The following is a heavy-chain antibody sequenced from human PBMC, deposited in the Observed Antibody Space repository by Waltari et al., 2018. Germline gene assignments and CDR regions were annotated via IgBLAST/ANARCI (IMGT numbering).Heavy chain of an antibody. V-gene: IGHV4-59*01. D-gene: IGHD2-21*02. Sequence: QVQLQESGPSLLKPSETLSLICPVSGGSIRGFYWSWVRQPPGQGLDWIGYIYYTGSTNFNPSRKSRGTMSVDTSKNQVSLKLSSVTAADTAVYYCARGGGGDWEWFDPWGQGTLVTVSS. J-gene: IGHJ5*02. CDR3: ARGGGGDWEWFDP. CDR2: IYYTGST. CDR1: GGSIRGFY.